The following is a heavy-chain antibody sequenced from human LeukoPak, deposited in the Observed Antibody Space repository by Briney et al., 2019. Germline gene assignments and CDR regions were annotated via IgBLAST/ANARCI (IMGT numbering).Heavy chain of an antibody. CDR1: GFTFDDYA. D-gene: IGHD6-19*01. Sequence: GRSLRLSCAASGFTFDDYAMHCVRQAPGRGLEWVSGISWNSGSIGYADSVKGRFTISRDNAKNSLYLQMNSLRAEDTAVYYCAREAVAGSYFDYWGQGTLVTVSS. J-gene: IGHJ4*02. V-gene: IGHV3-9*01. CDR2: ISWNSGSI. CDR3: AREAVAGSYFDY.